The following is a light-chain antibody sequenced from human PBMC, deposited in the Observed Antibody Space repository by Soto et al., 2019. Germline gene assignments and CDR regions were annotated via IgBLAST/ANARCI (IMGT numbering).Light chain of an antibody. Sequence: QSALTQPASVSGSPGQSITISCTGSSSDIGGHNYVSWYQQYPGKAPKLMIYEVTNRASGVSDRFSGSKSGNTASLTISGLQAEDEADYYCNSYTSTSTLVFGGGTQLTVL. CDR3: NSYTSTSTLV. V-gene: IGLV2-14*01. CDR1: SSDIGGHNY. J-gene: IGLJ2*01. CDR2: EVT.